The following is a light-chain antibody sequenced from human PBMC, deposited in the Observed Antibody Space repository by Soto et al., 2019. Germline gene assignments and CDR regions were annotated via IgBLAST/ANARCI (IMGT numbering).Light chain of an antibody. CDR2: AAS. CDR3: QQVNSFPLT. Sequence: DIQMTQSPSSVSASVGDRVTITCRASQAIRSWLAWYQQKPGTAPKLLIYAASTLQSGVPSRFSGSGSGTDFTLSISSLQPEDFATYYCQQVNSFPLTFGGGTKVEIK. V-gene: IGKV1-12*01. J-gene: IGKJ4*01. CDR1: QAIRSW.